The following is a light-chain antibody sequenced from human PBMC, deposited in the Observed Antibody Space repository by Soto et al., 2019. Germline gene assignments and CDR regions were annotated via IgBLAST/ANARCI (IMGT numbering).Light chain of an antibody. CDR3: QQYYSSPLT. J-gene: IGKJ4*01. V-gene: IGKV1-8*01. CDR2: GAS. Sequence: AIHMTQSPSSFSASTGDTITITCRASQSISTNLSGYQQKPGKAPQVLIFGASTLQSGVPSRFSGSGSGTDFTLTISSLQPEDFAAYYCQQYYSSPLTFGEGTKVEIK. CDR1: QSISTN.